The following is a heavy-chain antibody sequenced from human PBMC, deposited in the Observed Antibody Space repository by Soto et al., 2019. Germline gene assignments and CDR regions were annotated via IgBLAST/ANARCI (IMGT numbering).Heavy chain of an antibody. D-gene: IGHD3-10*01. Sequence: QVQLVQSGAEVKKPGASVKVSCKASGYTFTRYGISWVRQAPGQGLEWMGWISAYNGNTNYAQKLQGRVTMTTDTSTSTAYMELRSLRSDDTAVYYCARLMWYYGSGSPSFYFDYWGHGTLVTVSS. J-gene: IGHJ4*01. CDR2: ISAYNGNT. CDR1: GYTFTRYG. V-gene: IGHV1-18*01. CDR3: ARLMWYYGSGSPSFYFDY.